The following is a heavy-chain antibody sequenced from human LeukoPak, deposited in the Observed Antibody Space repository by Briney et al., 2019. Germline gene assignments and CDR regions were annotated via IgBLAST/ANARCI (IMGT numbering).Heavy chain of an antibody. CDR1: GFTFSSYG. V-gene: IGHV3-21*01. CDR2: ISGSGGST. CDR3: ARDPTYQLRYGYFDY. D-gene: IGHD2-2*01. J-gene: IGHJ4*02. Sequence: GGSLRLSCAASGFTFSSYGMHWVRQAPGKGLEWVSAISGSGGSTYYADSVKGRFTISRDNAKNSLYLQMNSLRAEDTAVYYCARDPTYQLRYGYFDYWGQGTLVTVSS.